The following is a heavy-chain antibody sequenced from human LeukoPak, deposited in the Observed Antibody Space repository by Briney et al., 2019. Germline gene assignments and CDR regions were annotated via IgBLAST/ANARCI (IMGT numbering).Heavy chain of an antibody. V-gene: IGHV4-34*01. CDR3: ARSMKVSGHQPAAGTTRWFDP. Sequence: PSETLSLTCAVYGGSFSGYYWSWIRQPPGEGLEWIGETNHSGSTNYNPSLKSRVTISVDTSNNQFSLKLSSVTAADTAVYYCARSMKVSGHQPAAGTTRWFDPWGQGTLVTVSS. D-gene: IGHD6-13*01. CDR1: GGSFSGYY. J-gene: IGHJ5*02. CDR2: TNHSGST.